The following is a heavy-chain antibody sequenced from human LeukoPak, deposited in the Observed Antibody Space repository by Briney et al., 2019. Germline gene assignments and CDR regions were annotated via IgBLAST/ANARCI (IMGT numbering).Heavy chain of an antibody. D-gene: IGHD3-10*01. V-gene: IGHV3-7*04. J-gene: IGHJ4*02. CDR3: ASDREYYYGSGSFDY. CDR1: GFTFSSYW. Sequence: GGSLRLSCAASGFTFSSYWMSWVRQAPGKGLEWVANIKQDGSEKYYVDSVKGRFTISRDNAKNSLYLQMNSLRAEDMAVYYCASDREYYYGSGSFDYWGRGTLVTVSS. CDR2: IKQDGSEK.